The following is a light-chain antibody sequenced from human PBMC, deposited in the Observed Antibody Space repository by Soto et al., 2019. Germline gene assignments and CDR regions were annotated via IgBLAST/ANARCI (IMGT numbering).Light chain of an antibody. CDR2: EVS. CDR1: SSDIGVYNY. Sequence: QSVLTQPASVSGSPGQSITISCTGTSSDIGVYNYVSWYQQHPGKAPKLLIYEVSNRPSGVSHRFSGSKSGNTASLTISGLQPEDEADYYCSSYTSSSTLRVFGTGTKLTVL. CDR3: SSYTSSSTLRV. V-gene: IGLV2-14*01. J-gene: IGLJ1*01.